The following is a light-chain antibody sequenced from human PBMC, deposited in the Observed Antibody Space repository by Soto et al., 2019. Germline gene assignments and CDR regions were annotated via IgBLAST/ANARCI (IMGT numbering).Light chain of an antibody. J-gene: IGKJ1*01. CDR2: GAS. V-gene: IGKV3-15*01. CDR1: ESVRTS. Sequence: EIVMTQSPATLSVSPGERATLSCRASESVRTSLAWYQQKPGRSPSLLIYGASTRATGLPARFSGSGSGTEFTLTISSLQSEDFAVYYCQQYSDWPRTFGQGTKV. CDR3: QQYSDWPRT.